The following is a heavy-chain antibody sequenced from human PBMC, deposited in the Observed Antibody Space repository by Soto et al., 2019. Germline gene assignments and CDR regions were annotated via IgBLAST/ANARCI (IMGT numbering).Heavy chain of an antibody. J-gene: IGHJ4*02. Sequence: GGSLRLSCSASGFTFSSYAMHWVRQAPGKGLEYVSAISSKGGSTYYADSVKGRFTISRDNSKNTLYLQMSSLRAEDTAVYYCARDKRDLRFLEWSYYFDYWGQGT. CDR2: ISSKGGST. CDR1: GFTFSSYA. D-gene: IGHD3-3*01. V-gene: IGHV3-64D*06. CDR3: ARDKRDLRFLEWSYYFDY.